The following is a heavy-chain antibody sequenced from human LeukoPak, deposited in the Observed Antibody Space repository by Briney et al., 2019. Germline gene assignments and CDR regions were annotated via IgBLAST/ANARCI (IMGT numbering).Heavy chain of an antibody. CDR2: IYYSGST. Sequence: SETLSLTCTVSGGSISSSSYYWGWIRQPPGKGLEWIGSIYYSGSTYYNPSLKSRVTISVDTSKNQFSLKLSSATAADTAVYYCAKSRVGGVINWGQGTLVTVSS. CDR3: AKSRVGGVIN. J-gene: IGHJ4*02. CDR1: GGSISSSSYY. V-gene: IGHV4-39*01. D-gene: IGHD3-16*02.